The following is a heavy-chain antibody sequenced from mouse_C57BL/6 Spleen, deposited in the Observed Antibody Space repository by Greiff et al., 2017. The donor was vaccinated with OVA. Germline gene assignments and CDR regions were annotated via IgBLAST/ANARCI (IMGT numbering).Heavy chain of an antibody. CDR2: ISYDGSN. V-gene: IGHV3-6*01. CDR1: GYSITSGYY. Sequence: EVQVVESGPGLVKPSQSLSLTCSVTGYSITSGYYWNWIRQFPGNKLEWMGYISYDGSNNYNPSLKNRISITRDTSKNQFFLKLNSVTTEDTATYYCATEATGLDYWGQGTTLTVSS. CDR3: ATEATGLDY. D-gene: IGHD4-1*02. J-gene: IGHJ2*01.